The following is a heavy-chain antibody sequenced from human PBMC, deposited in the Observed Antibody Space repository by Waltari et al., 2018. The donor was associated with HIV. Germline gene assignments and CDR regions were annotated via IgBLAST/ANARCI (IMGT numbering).Heavy chain of an antibody. CDR1: GFTLRGYS. J-gene: IGHJ4*02. Sequence: EVEVVESGGRLAQPGGSLRISCMVSGFTLRGYSMNWVRQAPGKGLEWVSYISIDGSRIHYGDSVRGRFTTSRDNARNSVFLQMNSLRADDTAVYYCVRPLYDSSGSLSSGEYWGQGTLVTVSS. D-gene: IGHD3-22*01. CDR3: VRPLYDSSGSLSSGEY. CDR2: ISIDGSRI. V-gene: IGHV3-48*04.